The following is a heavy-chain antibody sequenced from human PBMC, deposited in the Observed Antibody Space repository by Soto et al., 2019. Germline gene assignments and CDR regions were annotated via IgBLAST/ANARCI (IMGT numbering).Heavy chain of an antibody. V-gene: IGHV1-69*02. CDR2: IIPILGIA. CDR1: GGTFSSYT. J-gene: IGHJ4*02. D-gene: IGHD3-10*01. CDR3: ASGGSGSYLIVY. Sequence: QVQLVQSGAEVKKPGSSVKVSCKASGGTFSSYTISWVRQAPGQGLEWMGRIIPILGIANYAQKFQGRVTITADKSTSTAYMELSSLRSEDTAVYYCASGGSGSYLIVYWGQGTLVTVSS.